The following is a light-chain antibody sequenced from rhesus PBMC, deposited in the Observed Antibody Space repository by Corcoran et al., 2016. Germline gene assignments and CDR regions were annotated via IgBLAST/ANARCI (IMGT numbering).Light chain of an antibody. J-gene: IGKJ4*01. V-gene: IGKV3-10*01. CDR3: YQHSSGYT. Sequence: QVILTQSPATLSLSPGERATLSCRASQSVSSYLAWYQQKPGQAPRLLIYGASSRATGIPDRFSGSGSGTDFNLTISSLEHEDVGVYHCYQHSSGYTFGEGTKVEIK. CDR2: GAS. CDR1: QSVSSY.